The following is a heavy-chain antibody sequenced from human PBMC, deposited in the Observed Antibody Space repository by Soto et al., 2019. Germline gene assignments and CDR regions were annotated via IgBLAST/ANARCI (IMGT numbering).Heavy chain of an antibody. J-gene: IGHJ6*02. CDR1: GGSINNAYYH. D-gene: IGHD2-21*02. CDR2: VYYSGSV. CDR3: AREDDGGDRDYYGLDV. V-gene: IGHV4-30-4*08. Sequence: LCGGSINNAYYHWTWIRQPPGKGLEWIGYVYYSGSVLYNPSLKNRLNISVDTSKNQFSLRLTSVTAADTAVYFCAREDDGGDRDYYGLDVWGQGTTVTVSS.